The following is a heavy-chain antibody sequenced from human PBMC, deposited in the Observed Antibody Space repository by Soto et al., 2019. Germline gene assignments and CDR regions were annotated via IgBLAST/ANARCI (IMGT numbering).Heavy chain of an antibody. CDR1: GFTFENYA. CDR2: ISGSGGTT. J-gene: IGHJ6*02. CDR3: AKDSWAIFGVPAGEYYAMDV. D-gene: IGHD3-3*01. V-gene: IGHV3-23*01. Sequence: GGSLRLSCVASGFTFENYAMSWVRQAPGKGLEWVSAISGSGGTTYYSDSVKGRFTISRDNSKNTVYLQMDDLRVEDAAEYFCAKDSWAIFGVPAGEYYAMDVWGQGTTVTVSS.